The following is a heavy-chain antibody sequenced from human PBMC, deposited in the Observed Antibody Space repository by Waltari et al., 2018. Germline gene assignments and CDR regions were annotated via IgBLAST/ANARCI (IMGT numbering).Heavy chain of an antibody. CDR2: IIPIFGTA. D-gene: IGHD2-2*01. CDR1: GYTFSSYA. CDR3: ARDYSSTSCHTIDAFDI. Sequence: QVQLVQSGAEVKKPGASVKVSCKASGYTFSSYAISWVRQAPGQGLEWMGGIIPIFGTANYAQKFQGRVTITADESTSTAYMELSSLRSEDTAVYYCARDYSSTSCHTIDAFDIWGQGTMVTVSS. J-gene: IGHJ3*02. V-gene: IGHV1-69*13.